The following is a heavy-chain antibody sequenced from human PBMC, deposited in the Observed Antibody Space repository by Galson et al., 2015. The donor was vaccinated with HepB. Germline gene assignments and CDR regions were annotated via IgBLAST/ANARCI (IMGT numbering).Heavy chain of an antibody. CDR1: GDSVSSNSAA. CDR3: TRDLADGGAFDV. Sequence: ISGDSVSSNSAAWNWIRQSPSRGLEWLGRTYYRSKWYYDYAESMKGRVTINPDTPKNQFSLQLNSVTPEDTAVYYCTRDLADGGAFDVWGQGTMVTVSS. V-gene: IGHV6-1*01. D-gene: IGHD5-24*01. J-gene: IGHJ3*01. CDR2: TYYRSKWYY.